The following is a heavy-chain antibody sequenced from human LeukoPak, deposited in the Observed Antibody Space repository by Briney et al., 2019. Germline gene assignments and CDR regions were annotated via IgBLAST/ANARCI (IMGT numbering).Heavy chain of an antibody. J-gene: IGHJ4*02. Sequence: GGSLRLSCAASGFTFSSYEMNWVRQAPGKGLEWVSYISSSGSTIYYADSVKGRFTISRDNAKNSLYLQMNSLRAEDTAVYYCARDYGGSSPFDYWGQGTLVAVSS. V-gene: IGHV3-48*03. CDR3: ARDYGGSSPFDY. CDR1: GFTFSSYE. D-gene: IGHD4-23*01. CDR2: ISSSGSTI.